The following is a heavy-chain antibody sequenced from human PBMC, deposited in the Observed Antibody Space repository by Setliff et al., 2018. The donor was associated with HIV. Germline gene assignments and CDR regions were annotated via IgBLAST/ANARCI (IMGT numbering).Heavy chain of an antibody. CDR1: GYSISSGYY. J-gene: IGHJ4*02. Sequence: NPSETLSLTCTVSGYSISSGYYWGFIRQPPGKGLEWIGSIFHSGTTYYNPSLKSRVTMSVDTSENQFSLKLRSVTAAETAVYYCARRPYYFDYWGQGTLVTVSS. CDR3: ARRPYYFDY. V-gene: IGHV4-38-2*02. CDR2: IFHSGTT.